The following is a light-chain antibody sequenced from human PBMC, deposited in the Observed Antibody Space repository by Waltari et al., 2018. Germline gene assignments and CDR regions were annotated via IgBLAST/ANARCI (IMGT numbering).Light chain of an antibody. CDR2: YDS. V-gene: IGLV3-21*04. CDR1: NIGGKS. Sequence: SYVLTQPPSVSVAPGKTARITCGGNNIGGKSVHWYQQKPGQAPMVVMYYDSDRPSGIHERFSGSKSGSRATLTISRVEAGDEADYHCQVWDGSTNRPVFGGGTTLTVL. CDR3: QVWDGSTNRPV. J-gene: IGLJ3*02.